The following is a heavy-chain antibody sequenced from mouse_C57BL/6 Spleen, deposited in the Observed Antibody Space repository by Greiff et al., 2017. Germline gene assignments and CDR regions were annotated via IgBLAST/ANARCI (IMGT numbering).Heavy chain of an antibody. Sequence: VQLQESGAELMKPGASVKLSCKATGYTFTGYWIGWVKQRPGHGLEWIGEILPGSGSTNYNEKFKGKATFTADTSSNTAYMQLSSLTTEDSAIYYCARGGLNYYGSSLGFDYWGQGTTLTVSS. CDR3: ARGGLNYYGSSLGFDY. CDR1: GYTFTGYW. V-gene: IGHV1-9*01. D-gene: IGHD1-1*01. J-gene: IGHJ2*01. CDR2: ILPGSGST.